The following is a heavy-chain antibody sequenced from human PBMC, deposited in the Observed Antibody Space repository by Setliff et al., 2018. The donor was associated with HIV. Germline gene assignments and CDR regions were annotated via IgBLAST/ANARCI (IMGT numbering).Heavy chain of an antibody. CDR2: IYYSGST. J-gene: IGHJ4*02. D-gene: IGHD3-22*01. CDR1: GGSITPHY. Sequence: PSETLSLTCTVSGGSITPHYWSWIRQPPGKGLEWIGLIYYSGSTNYSPSLKSRVTISVDSSKNQFSLKLTSVTAADAAIYYCARGSRGARASKIDSSGYYLVYCGQGTLVTVSS. V-gene: IGHV4-59*11. CDR3: ARGSRGARASKIDSSGYYLVY.